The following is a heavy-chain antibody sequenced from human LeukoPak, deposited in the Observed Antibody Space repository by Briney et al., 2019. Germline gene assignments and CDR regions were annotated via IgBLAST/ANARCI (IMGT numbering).Heavy chain of an antibody. CDR1: GGSVISSSDL. V-gene: IGHV4-39*01. D-gene: IGHD3-10*01. CDR3: ARYYGSGSKTVRAIDY. J-gene: IGHJ4*02. CDR2: TYYSGST. Sequence: SETLSLTCTVSGGSVISSSDLWVWIRQPPGKGLEWIGATYYSGSTYYDPSLKSRINISIDTSKNQFFLRVTSVTAADTAVYYCARYYGSGSKTVRAIDYWGQGTLVIVSS.